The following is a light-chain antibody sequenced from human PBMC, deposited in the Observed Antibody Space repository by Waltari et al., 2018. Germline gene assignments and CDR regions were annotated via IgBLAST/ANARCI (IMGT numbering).Light chain of an antibody. Sequence: QSALTQPRSVSGSPVQSVTISCTGTSRAVDVYIYVSWYQQHPGKAPQLMIYDVAKRPSGVPDRFSGSKSDNTASLTISGLQAEDEADYYCCSYAGSYSWVFGGGTKLTVL. V-gene: IGLV2-11*01. CDR2: DVA. CDR3: CSYAGSYSWV. CDR1: SRAVDVYIY. J-gene: IGLJ3*02.